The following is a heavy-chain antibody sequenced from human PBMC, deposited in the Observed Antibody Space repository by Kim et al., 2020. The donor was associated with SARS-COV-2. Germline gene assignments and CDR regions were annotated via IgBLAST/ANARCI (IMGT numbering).Heavy chain of an antibody. Sequence: GGSLRLSCAASGFTFSSHSMHWVRQAPGKGLVWVSRIYSDGSTTVYADSVKGRFTISTDNAKRTVYLQMNSLRAEDTAVYYCARTAAAAGGDWGQGTLVTVSS. V-gene: IGHV3-74*01. J-gene: IGHJ4*02. CDR1: GFTFSSHS. CDR3: ARTAAAAGGD. CDR2: IYSDGSTT. D-gene: IGHD6-13*01.